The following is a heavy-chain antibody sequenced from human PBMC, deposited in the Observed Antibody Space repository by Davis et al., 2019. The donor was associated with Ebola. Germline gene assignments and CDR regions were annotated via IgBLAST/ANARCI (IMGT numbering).Heavy chain of an antibody. CDR1: GFTFIDYG. CDR2: ISGSGRTT. V-gene: IGHV3-23*01. CDR3: AKARAMGTTTYFDS. D-gene: IGHD1-7*01. Sequence: GESLKISCAASGFTFIDYGMSWARQAPGRGLEWVTTISGSGRTTSFVESVKGRFTISRDKSKKMVYLEMNNLRAEDTATYYCAKARAMGTTTYFDSWGQGTLVTVSS. J-gene: IGHJ4*02.